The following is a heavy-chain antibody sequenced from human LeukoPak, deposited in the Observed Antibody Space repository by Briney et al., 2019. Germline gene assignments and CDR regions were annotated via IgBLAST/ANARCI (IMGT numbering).Heavy chain of an antibody. CDR2: ISWNSGSI. D-gene: IGHD6-13*01. Sequence: GRSLRLSCAASGFTFDDYAMHWVRQAPGKGLEWVSGISWNSGSIGYADSVKGRFTISRDNAKNSLYLQMNSLRAEDMALYYCAKDQGIAAAGSLDYWGQGTLVTVSS. CDR1: GFTFDDYA. V-gene: IGHV3-9*03. CDR3: AKDQGIAAAGSLDY. J-gene: IGHJ4*02.